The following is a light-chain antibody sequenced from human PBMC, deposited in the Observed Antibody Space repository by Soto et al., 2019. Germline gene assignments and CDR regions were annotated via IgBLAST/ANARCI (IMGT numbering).Light chain of an antibody. CDR2: DGS. CDR1: QNVNSW. V-gene: IGKV1-5*01. Sequence: RVSITFRASQNVNSWLAWYQHKPGKAPQLLIYDGSVFETGVTSRFRGIGSGTEFTLAISGLQSDDFATYSCKQYNTYWRFGPRTNVAIK. J-gene: IGKJ3*01. CDR3: KQYNTYWR.